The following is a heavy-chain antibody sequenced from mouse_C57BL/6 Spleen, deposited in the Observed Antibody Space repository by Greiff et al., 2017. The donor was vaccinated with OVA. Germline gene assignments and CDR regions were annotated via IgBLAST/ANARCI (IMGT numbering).Heavy chain of an antibody. CDR1: GYTFTSYL. V-gene: IGHV1-55*01. CDR3: ARDYGSSSGFAY. Sequence: QVQLQQPGAELVKPGASVKMSCKASGYTFTSYLITWVKQRPGQGLEWIGDIYPGSGSTNYNEKFKSKATLTVDTSSSTAYMQLSSLTSEDSAVYYCARDYGSSSGFAYWGQGTLVTVSA. CDR2: IYPGSGST. D-gene: IGHD1-1*01. J-gene: IGHJ3*01.